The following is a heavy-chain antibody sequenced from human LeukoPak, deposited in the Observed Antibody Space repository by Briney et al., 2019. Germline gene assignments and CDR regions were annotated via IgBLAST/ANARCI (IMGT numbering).Heavy chain of an antibody. Sequence: SETLSLTCAVYGGSFSAYYWSWIRQPPGKGLEWIGEINHSGCTNYNPSLKSRVTISVDTSKNQFSLKLSSVTAADTAVYYCARYGKGRWLTSTRPFWYFDLWGRGTLVTVSS. CDR2: INHSGCT. D-gene: IGHD5-24*01. V-gene: IGHV4-34*01. J-gene: IGHJ2*01. CDR3: ARYGKGRWLTSTRPFWYFDL. CDR1: GGSFSAYY.